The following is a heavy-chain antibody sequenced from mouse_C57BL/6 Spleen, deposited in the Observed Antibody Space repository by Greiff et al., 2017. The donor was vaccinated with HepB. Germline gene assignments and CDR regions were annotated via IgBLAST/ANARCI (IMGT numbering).Heavy chain of an antibody. CDR1: GYTFTSYW. J-gene: IGHJ3*01. CDR2: IDPSDSET. D-gene: IGHD3-2*02. CDR3: ARSGDSSGPPWFAY. V-gene: IGHV1-52*01. Sequence: QVQLQQPGAELVRPGSSVKLSCKASGYTFTSYWMHWVKQRPIQGLEWIGNIDPSDSETHYNQKFKDKATLTVDKSSSTAYMQLSSLTSEDSAVYYCARSGDSSGPPWFAYWGQGTLVTVSA.